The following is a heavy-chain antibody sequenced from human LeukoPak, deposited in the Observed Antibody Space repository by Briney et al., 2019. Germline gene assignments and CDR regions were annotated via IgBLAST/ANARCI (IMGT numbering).Heavy chain of an antibody. J-gene: IGHJ5*02. D-gene: IGHD3-10*01. CDR1: GITFSSYS. CDR2: ISSFSGTI. CDR3: ARDKLPYYYGSGSYVGLDP. Sequence: GGSLRLSCVASGITFSSYSMNWVRQAPGKGLEWVSYISSFSGTINYADSVKGRFTISRDNAKNSLYLQMNSLRAEDTAVYYCARDKLPYYYGSGSYVGLDPWGQGTLVTVSS. V-gene: IGHV3-48*01.